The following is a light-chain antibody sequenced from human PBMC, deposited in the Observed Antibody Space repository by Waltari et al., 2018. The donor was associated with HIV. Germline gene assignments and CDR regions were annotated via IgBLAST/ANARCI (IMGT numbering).Light chain of an antibody. Sequence: EIVLTQSPATLSLSPGERATLSCRASHSINNYLAWYQHKPGQPPKLRVYDTSNRATGIPARFSGSGSETDFTLTISSLGPEDFAVYYCQQRVNWPFTFGGGATVEIK. J-gene: IGKJ4*01. V-gene: IGKV3-11*01. CDR1: HSINNY. CDR2: DTS. CDR3: QQRVNWPFT.